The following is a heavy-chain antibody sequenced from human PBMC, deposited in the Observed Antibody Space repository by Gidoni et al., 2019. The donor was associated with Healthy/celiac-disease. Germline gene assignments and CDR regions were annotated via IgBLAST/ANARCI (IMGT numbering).Heavy chain of an antibody. V-gene: IGHV1-69*01. J-gene: IGHJ6*02. D-gene: IGHD3-3*01. CDR2: IIPIFGTA. CDR1: GGTFSSYA. Sequence: QVQLVQSGAEVKKPGSSVKVSCKASGGTFSSYAISWVRKAPGQGLEWMGGIIPIFGTAHYEQKFQGRVTMTADESTSTAYMELSSLRSEDTAVYYCARMIFGVVWVRGDGYGIDVWGQGTTVTVSS. CDR3: ARMIFGVVWVRGDGYGIDV.